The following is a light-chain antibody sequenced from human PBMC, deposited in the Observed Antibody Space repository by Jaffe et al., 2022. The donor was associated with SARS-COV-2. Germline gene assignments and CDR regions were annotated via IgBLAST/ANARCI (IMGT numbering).Light chain of an antibody. Sequence: QSVLTQPPSVSGAPGQRVTIFCTGSSSNIGAGYDVHWYQQLPGTAPKPLIYGNNNRPSGVPDRFSGSKSGTSASLAITGLQAEDEADYYCQSYDTSLSDVVFGGGTKLTVL. CDR1: SSNIGAGYD. V-gene: IGLV1-40*01. CDR3: QSYDTSLSDVV. J-gene: IGLJ2*01. CDR2: GNN.